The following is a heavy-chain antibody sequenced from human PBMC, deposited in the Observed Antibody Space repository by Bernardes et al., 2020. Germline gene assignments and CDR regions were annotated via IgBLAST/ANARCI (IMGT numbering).Heavy chain of an antibody. CDR2: IQGDGTKK. CDR1: GFTFSRYY. V-gene: IGHV3-7*03. Sequence: VGSLRLSCVASGFTFSRYYMTWVRQAPGKGLEWVANIQGDGTKKYFADSVKGRFTISRDNTKNSLFLHMSSLRDDDTAVYYCARDAMRGGDLDNWGQGTLVTVSS. D-gene: IGHD3-10*01. CDR3: ARDAMRGGDLDN. J-gene: IGHJ4*01.